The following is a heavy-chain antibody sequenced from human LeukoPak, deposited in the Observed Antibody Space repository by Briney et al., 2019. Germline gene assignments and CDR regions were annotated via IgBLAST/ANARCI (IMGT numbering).Heavy chain of an antibody. V-gene: IGHV3-23*01. CDR1: GFTFSSYS. CDR2: IFGSEGRT. D-gene: IGHD6-25*01. CDR3: AKPRGPAATHPDY. Sequence: GGSLRLSCAASGFTFSSYSMTWVRQAPGKGLEWVSAIFGSEGRTFYADAVKGRFTISRDNSKTTLYLQMHSLRAEDPAIYYCAKPRGPAATHPDYWGQGILVTVSS. J-gene: IGHJ4*02.